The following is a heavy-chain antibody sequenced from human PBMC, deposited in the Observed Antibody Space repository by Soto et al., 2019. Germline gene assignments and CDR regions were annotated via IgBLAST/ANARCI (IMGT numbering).Heavy chain of an antibody. D-gene: IGHD3-10*01. Sequence: SETLSLTCTVSGGSISSGGYYWSWIRQHPGKGLEWIGYIYYSGSTYYNPSLKSRVTISVDTSKNQFSLKLSSVTAADTAVYYCARVIPYYYGSGSYHWFDPWVQGTLVTVSS. V-gene: IGHV4-31*03. CDR1: GGSISSGGYY. CDR3: ARVIPYYYGSGSYHWFDP. CDR2: IYYSGST. J-gene: IGHJ5*02.